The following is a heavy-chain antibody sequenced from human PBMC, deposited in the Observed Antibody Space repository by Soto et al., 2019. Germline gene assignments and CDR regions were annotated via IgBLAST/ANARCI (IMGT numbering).Heavy chain of an antibody. D-gene: IGHD6-19*01. Sequence: ASVKVSCSSYGYTITDYYLHMVRQAPGQGLEWMGWMNPGSGHTEYAEKFQGRVTMTRDTSITTAYMELTTLSSDDTAMYYCTRASTVAGGSSKSLPNNYWGQGTLVTVSS. CDR1: GYTITDYY. CDR2: MNPGSGHT. CDR3: TRASTVAGGSSKSLPNNY. J-gene: IGHJ4*02. V-gene: IGHV1-2*02.